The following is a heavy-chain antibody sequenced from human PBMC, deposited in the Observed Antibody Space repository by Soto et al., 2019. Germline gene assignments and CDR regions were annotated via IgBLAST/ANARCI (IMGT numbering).Heavy chain of an antibody. V-gene: IGHV1-18*01. Sequence: QIQLVQSGGEVERPGASVTVSCEASGYIFTTYGLSWVRQTPAHGLEWMGWISTDSGYTQYSQFLQGRVTMTRDTSTNSGYMELRYLTSDDTGIYYCARDRPPGSLYGMDAWGQGTAVTVSS. CDR2: ISTDSGYT. CDR1: GYIFTTYG. J-gene: IGHJ6*02. CDR3: ARDRPPGSLYGMDA.